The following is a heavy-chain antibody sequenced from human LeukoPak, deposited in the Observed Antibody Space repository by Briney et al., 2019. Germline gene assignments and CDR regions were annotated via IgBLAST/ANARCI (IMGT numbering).Heavy chain of an antibody. CDR3: ARDDIEMTTMGYYFDY. D-gene: IGHD5-24*01. J-gene: IGHJ4*02. CDR2: ISSDGITI. Sequence: GGSLRLSCAASGFTFSSYEMNWVRQAPGKGLEWVSYISSDGITIYYADSVKGRLTISRDNAKSSLYLQMHSLRAEDTALYYCARDDIEMTTMGYYFDYWGQGTLVTVSS. V-gene: IGHV3-48*03. CDR1: GFTFSSYE.